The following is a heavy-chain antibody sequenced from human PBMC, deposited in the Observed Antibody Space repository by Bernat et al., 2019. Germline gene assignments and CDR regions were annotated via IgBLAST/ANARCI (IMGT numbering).Heavy chain of an antibody. CDR1: GYTFTSYG. CDR2: ISAYNGNT. Sequence: QVQLVQSGAEVKKPGASVKVSCKASGYTFTSYGISWVRQAPGQGLEWMGWISAYNGNTNYAQKLQGRVTMTTDTSTSTAYMELRSLRSDDTAVYYCARDKGYDVWSGITDVNFDYWGQGTLVTVAS. CDR3: ARDKGYDVWSGITDVNFDY. J-gene: IGHJ4*02. V-gene: IGHV1-18*04. D-gene: IGHD3-3*01.